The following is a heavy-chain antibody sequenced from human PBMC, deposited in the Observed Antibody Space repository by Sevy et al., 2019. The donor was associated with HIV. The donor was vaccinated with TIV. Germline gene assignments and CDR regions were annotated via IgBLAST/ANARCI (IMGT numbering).Heavy chain of an antibody. V-gene: IGHV1-2*02. CDR2: INPNSGGT. CDR3: ASRITMVRGVTIGGQNWFDP. CDR1: GYTFTGYY. J-gene: IGHJ5*02. Sequence: ASVKVSCKASGYTFTGYYMHWVRQAPGQGLEWMGWINPNSGGTNYAQKFQGRVTRTRDTSISTAYMELSRLRSDETAVYYCASRITMVRGVTIGGQNWFDPWGQGTLVTVSS. D-gene: IGHD3-10*01.